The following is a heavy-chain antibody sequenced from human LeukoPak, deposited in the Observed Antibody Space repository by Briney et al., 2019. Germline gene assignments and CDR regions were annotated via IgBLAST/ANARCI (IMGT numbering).Heavy chain of an antibody. J-gene: IGHJ4*02. CDR1: GGSISSYY. V-gene: IGHV4-4*07. D-gene: IGHD3-9*01. CDR2: IYTSGST. Sequence: PSETLSLTCTVSGGSISSYYWSWIRQPAGKGLEWIGRIYTSGSTNYNPSLKSRVPMSVDTSKNQFSLKLSSVTAADTAVYYCARESLRYFDWLVGAREYYVDYWGQGTLVTVSS. CDR3: ARESLRYFDWLVGAREYYVDY.